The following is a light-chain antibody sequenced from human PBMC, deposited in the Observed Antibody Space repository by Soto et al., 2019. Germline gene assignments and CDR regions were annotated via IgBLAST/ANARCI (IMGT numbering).Light chain of an antibody. CDR1: QDISNW. V-gene: IGKV1-12*01. J-gene: IGKJ1*01. CDR2: STS. Sequence: DIQMTQSPSSVSASVGDRVTITCRASQDISNWLAWYQQKQGKAPKVLIYSTSSLQNGVPSRFRGSGSGPEFTLTITSLQPEDFATYYCQQGSSFPRTFGQGTKVEV. CDR3: QQGSSFPRT.